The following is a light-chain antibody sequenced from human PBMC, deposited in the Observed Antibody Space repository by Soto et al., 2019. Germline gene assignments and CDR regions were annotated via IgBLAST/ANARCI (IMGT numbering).Light chain of an antibody. CDR2: DAS. Sequence: DIPMTQSPSTLSASVGDRVTITCRASQSLSRWLAWYQQKPGKAPKLLIYDASILESGVPSRFSGNGSGTEFTLTIASLQPDDFATYYCQQYHSLSRTFGQGT. CDR1: QSLSRW. V-gene: IGKV1-5*01. J-gene: IGKJ1*01. CDR3: QQYHSLSRT.